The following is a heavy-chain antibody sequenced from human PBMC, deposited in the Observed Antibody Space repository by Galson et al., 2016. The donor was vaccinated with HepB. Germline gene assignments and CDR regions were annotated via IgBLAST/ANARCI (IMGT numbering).Heavy chain of an antibody. CDR2: IYHSGST. J-gene: IGHJ4*02. D-gene: IGHD3-10*01. V-gene: IGHV4-31*03. CDR3: ARDRSSGSGNFGY. Sequence: TLSLTCTVSGGSISSGGYYWSWIRQHPGKGLEWIGYIYHSGSTDYNPSLESRVTISVDTSKSQFSLKLSSVTAADTAVYYCARDRSSGSGNFGYWGQGTLVTVSS. CDR1: GGSISSGGYY.